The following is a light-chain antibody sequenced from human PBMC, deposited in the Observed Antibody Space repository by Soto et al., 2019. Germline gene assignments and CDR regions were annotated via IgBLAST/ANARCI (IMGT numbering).Light chain of an antibody. Sequence: QSVLTQPASVSGAPGQSVTISCTGSSSNVGACYYVPWYQQRPGTAPKLLIYVNSNRPSGVPDRFSGSKSGTSASLAITGLQAEDEADYYCQSYNSSRSGIVFGTGTKLTAL. CDR2: VNS. CDR1: SSNVGACYY. J-gene: IGLJ1*01. V-gene: IGLV1-40*01. CDR3: QSYNSSRSGIV.